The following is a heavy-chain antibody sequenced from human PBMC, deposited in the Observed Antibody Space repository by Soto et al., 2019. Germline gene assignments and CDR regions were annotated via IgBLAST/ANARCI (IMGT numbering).Heavy chain of an antibody. D-gene: IGHD3-10*01. CDR2: TSYDGLNT. CDR3: AKSSSGLRDYFDS. V-gene: IGHV3-30-3*02. CDR1: GFTLSTFA. Sequence: GGSLRLSCAVSGFTLSTFAMHWVRQAPGKGLEWVATTSYDGLNTFYGEPVRGRFSISRDTSKNTLFLQMNSLKTEDTAVYYCAKSSSGLRDYFDSWGRGTLVTVSS. J-gene: IGHJ4*02.